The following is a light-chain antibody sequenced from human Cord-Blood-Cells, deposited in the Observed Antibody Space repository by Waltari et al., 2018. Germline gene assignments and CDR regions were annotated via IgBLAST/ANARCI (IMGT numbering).Light chain of an antibody. CDR1: SRDVGSYNL. CDR2: EGS. CDR3: CSYAGSSTFGV. V-gene: IGLV2-23*03. Sequence: QSALTQPASVSGSPGQSLTISCTGTSRDVGSYNLLSWYQQHPGKAPKLMIYEGSKRPSGVSNRFSGSKSGNTASLTISGLQAEDEADYYCCSYAGSSTFGVFGGGTKLTVL. J-gene: IGLJ3*02.